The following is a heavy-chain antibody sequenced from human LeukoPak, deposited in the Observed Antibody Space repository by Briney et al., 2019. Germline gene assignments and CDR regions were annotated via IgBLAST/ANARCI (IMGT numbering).Heavy chain of an antibody. CDR3: AKDRRGSGSWIPGIGVYYFDY. D-gene: IGHD3-10*01. CDR1: GFTFSSYA. CDR2: ISGSGGST. Sequence: PGGSLRLSCAASGFTFSSYAMSWVRQAPGKGLEWVSAISGSGGSTYYADSVKGRFTISRDNSKNTLYLQMNSLRAEDTAVYYCAKDRRGSGSWIPGIGVYYFDYWGQGTLVTVSS. J-gene: IGHJ4*02. V-gene: IGHV3-23*01.